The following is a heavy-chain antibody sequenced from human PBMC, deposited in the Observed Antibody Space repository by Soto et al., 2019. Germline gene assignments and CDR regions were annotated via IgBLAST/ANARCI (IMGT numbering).Heavy chain of an antibody. CDR1: GFTFSSYA. D-gene: IGHD5-12*01. CDR3: ARGEARLYSGYDSHDAFDI. J-gene: IGHJ3*02. CDR2: ISYDGSNK. Sequence: QVQLVESGGGVVQPGRSLRLSCAASGFTFSSYAMHWVRQAPGKGLEWVAVISYDGSNKYYADSVKGRFTISRDNSKNTLYLQMNSRRAEDTAVYYCARGEARLYSGYDSHDAFDIWGQGTMVTVSS. V-gene: IGHV3-30-3*01.